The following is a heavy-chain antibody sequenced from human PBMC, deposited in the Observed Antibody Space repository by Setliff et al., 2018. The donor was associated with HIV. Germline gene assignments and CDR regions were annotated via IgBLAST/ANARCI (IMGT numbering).Heavy chain of an antibody. J-gene: IGHJ4*02. CDR3: ATLDYYGSQTYNLALHY. CDR2: IVPIFGTT. CDR1: GGTFSNYG. V-gene: IGHV1-69*06. Sequence: VASVKVSCKASGGTFSNYGISWVRQAPGQGLEWLGGIVPIFGTTEYAQHFQGRLSITADTSTDTAYMELNSLRSEDTAMYYCATLDYYGSQTYNLALHYWGQGTLVTVSS. D-gene: IGHD3-10*01.